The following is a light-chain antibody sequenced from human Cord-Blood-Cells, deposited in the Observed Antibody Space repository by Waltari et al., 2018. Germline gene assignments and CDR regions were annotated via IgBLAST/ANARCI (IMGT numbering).Light chain of an antibody. Sequence: QSVLTQPPSVSGAPGQRATIPCTGSSPNICAGYDVQWYQQLPGTAPKLLIYGNSNRPSGVPDRFSGSKSGTSASLAITGLQAEDEADYYCQSYDSSLSGWVFGGGTKLTVL. V-gene: IGLV1-40*01. CDR3: QSYDSSLSGWV. CDR2: GNS. CDR1: SPNICAGYD. J-gene: IGLJ3*02.